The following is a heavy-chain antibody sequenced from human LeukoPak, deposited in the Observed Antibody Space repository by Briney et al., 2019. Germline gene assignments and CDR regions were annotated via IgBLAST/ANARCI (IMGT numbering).Heavy chain of an antibody. CDR3: ARGPLYSSSWLDY. V-gene: IGHV1-2*02. D-gene: IGHD6-13*01. CDR1: GYTFTGDY. Sequence: ASVKVSCKASGYTFTGDYMHWVRQAPGQGLEWMGWINPNSGGTNYAQKFQGRVTMTRDTSISTAYMELSRLRSDDTAVYYCARGPLYSSSWLDYWGQGTLVTVSS. CDR2: INPNSGGT. J-gene: IGHJ4*02.